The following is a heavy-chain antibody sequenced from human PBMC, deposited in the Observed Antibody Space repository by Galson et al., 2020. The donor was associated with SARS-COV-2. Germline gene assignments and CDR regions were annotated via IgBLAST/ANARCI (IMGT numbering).Heavy chain of an antibody. D-gene: IGHD3-22*01. CDR1: GYSFTSYW. V-gene: IGHV5-51*01. CDR2: IYPGDSDT. Sequence: KIGESLKISCKGSGYSFTSYWIGWVRQMPGKGLEWMGIIYPGDSDTRYSPSFQGQVTISADKSISTAYLQWSSLKASDTAMYYCARMDGYYDSSGYYYFDYWGQGTLVTVSS. J-gene: IGHJ4*02. CDR3: ARMDGYYDSSGYYYFDY.